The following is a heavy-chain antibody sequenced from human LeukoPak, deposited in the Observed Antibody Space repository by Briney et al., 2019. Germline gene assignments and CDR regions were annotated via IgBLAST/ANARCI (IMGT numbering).Heavy chain of an antibody. J-gene: IGHJ4*02. CDR2: ISSSSSYI. CDR3: ARGGSLYYFDY. V-gene: IGHV3-21*01. D-gene: IGHD2-15*01. CDR1: RFTFSSYS. Sequence: GGSLRLSCAASRFTFSSYSMNWVRQAPGKGLEWVSSISSSSSYIYYADSVKGRFTISRDNAKNSLYLQMNSLRAEDTAVYYCARGGSLYYFDYWGQGTLVTVSS.